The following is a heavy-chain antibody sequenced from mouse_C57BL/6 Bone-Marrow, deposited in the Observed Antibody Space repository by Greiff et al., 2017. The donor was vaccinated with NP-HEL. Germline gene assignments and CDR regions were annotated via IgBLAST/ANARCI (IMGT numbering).Heavy chain of an antibody. J-gene: IGHJ4*01. Sequence: VQLQESGAELMKPGASVKLSCKATGYTFTGYWIEWVKQRPGHGLEWIGEILPGSGSTNYNEKFKGKATFTADTSSNTAYMQLSSLTTEDSAIYYCARRVIYYGNSRYAMDYWGQGTSVTVSS. V-gene: IGHV1-9*01. D-gene: IGHD2-1*01. CDR1: GYTFTGYW. CDR3: ARRVIYYGNSRYAMDY. CDR2: ILPGSGST.